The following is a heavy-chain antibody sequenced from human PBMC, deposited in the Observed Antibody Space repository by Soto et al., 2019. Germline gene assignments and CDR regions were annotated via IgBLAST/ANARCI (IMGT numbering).Heavy chain of an antibody. CDR2: IYYSGSTNYNPSLKSGST. CDR3: VRTLTSGRQDS. Sequence: PSETLSLTCTVSGGSISGHCWSWIRQSPGKGLEWIAYIYYSGSTNYNPSLKSGSTNYNPSLKSRVTISVDTSKNQFSLKLSSVTAADTAVYYCVRTLTSGRQDSWGQGTLVTSPQ. CDR1: GGSISGHC. V-gene: IGHV4-59*11. D-gene: IGHD3-10*01. J-gene: IGHJ5*01.